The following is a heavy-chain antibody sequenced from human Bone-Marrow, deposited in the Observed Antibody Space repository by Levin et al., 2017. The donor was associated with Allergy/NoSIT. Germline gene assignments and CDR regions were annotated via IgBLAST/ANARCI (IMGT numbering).Heavy chain of an antibody. V-gene: IGHV4-59*08. CDR1: GGSISSYY. J-gene: IGHJ2*01. CDR2: IYYSGST. CDR3: ARHVVGFGELFSWYFDL. Sequence: SETLSLTCTVSGGSISSYYWSWIRQPPGKGLEWIGYIYYSGSTNYNPSLKSRVTISVDTSKNQFSLKLSSVTAADTAVYYCARHVVGFGELFSWYFDLWGRGTLVTVSS. D-gene: IGHD3-10*01.